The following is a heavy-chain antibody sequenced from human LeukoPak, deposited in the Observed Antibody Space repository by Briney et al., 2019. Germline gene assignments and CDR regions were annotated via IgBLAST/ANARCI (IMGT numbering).Heavy chain of an antibody. Sequence: SETLSLTCTVSGGSISSYYWSWIRQPPGKGLEWIGYIYYSGSTNYNPSLKSRVTISVAPSKNQFSLKLSSVAAADTAVYYCARDEVDGDYRWFDPWGQGTLVTVSS. CDR3: ARDEVDGDYRWFDP. CDR1: GGSISSYY. V-gene: IGHV4-59*01. D-gene: IGHD4-17*01. CDR2: IYYSGST. J-gene: IGHJ5*02.